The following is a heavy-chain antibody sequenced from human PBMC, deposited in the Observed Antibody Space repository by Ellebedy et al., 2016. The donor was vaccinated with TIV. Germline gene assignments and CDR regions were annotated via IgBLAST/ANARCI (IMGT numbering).Heavy chain of an antibody. Sequence: MPSETLSLTCTVSDGSISSSSYYWGWIRQPPGKGLEWIGIIYYSGSTYYNPSLKSRVTISVDTSKNQFSLKLSSVTAADTAVYYCARLGSGWYKIDYWGQGTLVTVSS. V-gene: IGHV4-39*01. CDR2: IYYSGST. CDR1: DGSISSSSYY. CDR3: ARLGSGWYKIDY. J-gene: IGHJ4*02. D-gene: IGHD6-19*01.